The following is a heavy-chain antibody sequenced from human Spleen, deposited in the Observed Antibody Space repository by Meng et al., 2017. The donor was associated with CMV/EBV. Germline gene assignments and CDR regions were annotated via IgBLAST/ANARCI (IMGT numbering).Heavy chain of an antibody. D-gene: IGHD3-10*01. CDR1: GFTFSSYA. Sequence: ETLSLTCAASGFTFSSYAMSWVRQAPGKGLEWVSTISGSSGRTHYTDSVKGRFTISRDNSKNTLYLQMNSLRREDTALYYCAGTLIRGVTTDAFDLWGQGTMVTVSS. J-gene: IGHJ3*01. CDR2: ISGSSGRT. CDR3: AGTLIRGVTTDAFDL. V-gene: IGHV3-23*01.